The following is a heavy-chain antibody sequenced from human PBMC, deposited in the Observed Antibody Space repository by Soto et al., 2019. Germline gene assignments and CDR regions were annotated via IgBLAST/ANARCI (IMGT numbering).Heavy chain of an antibody. V-gene: IGHV4-30-4*01. D-gene: IGHD2-15*01. CDR2: IYYTGGT. Sequence: SETLSLTCTVSGGSISSYTYYWSWIRQPPGKGLEWIGYIYYTGGTYYNPSLESRITISLDTSKNQFSLRLSSVTAADTAVYYCARTGYCSGVTCYTYFFDYWGQGTLVTSPQ. CDR3: ARTGYCSGVTCYTYFFDY. CDR1: GGSISSYTYY. J-gene: IGHJ4*02.